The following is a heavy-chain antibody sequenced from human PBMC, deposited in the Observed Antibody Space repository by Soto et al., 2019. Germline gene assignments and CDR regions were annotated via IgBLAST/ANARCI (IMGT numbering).Heavy chain of an antibody. J-gene: IGHJ4*02. CDR3: ARVTTSLGFDY. CDR2: INPSGGST. V-gene: IGHV1-46*01. Sequence: QVQLVQSGAEVKKPGASVKVSCKASGYTFTSYYMHWVRQAPGQGLEWMGIINPSGGSTSYAQKFQGRVAMTRDTSTSTVYMELSSLRSEDTAVYYCARVTTSLGFDYWGQGTLVTVSS. CDR1: GYTFTSYY. D-gene: IGHD1-1*01.